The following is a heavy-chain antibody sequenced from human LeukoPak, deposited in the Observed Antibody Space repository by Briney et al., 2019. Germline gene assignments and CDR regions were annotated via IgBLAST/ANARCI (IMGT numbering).Heavy chain of an antibody. V-gene: IGHV7-4-1*02. CDR2: INTNTGNP. Sequence: ASVKVSCKASGYTFTCYYMHWVRQAPGQGLEWMGWINTNTGNPTYAQGFTGRFVFSFDTSVSTAYLQISSLKAEDTAVYYCARRSSGYYYYYYMDVWGKGTTVTVSS. CDR3: ARRSSGYYYYYYMDV. CDR1: GYTFTCYY. J-gene: IGHJ6*03.